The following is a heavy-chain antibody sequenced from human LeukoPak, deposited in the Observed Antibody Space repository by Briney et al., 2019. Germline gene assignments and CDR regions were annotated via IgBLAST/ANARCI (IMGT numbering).Heavy chain of an antibody. D-gene: IGHD5-18*01. CDR2: ISAYNGNT. CDR1: GYTFTSYG. CDR3: VRDLGVDTSMIFFDY. J-gene: IGHJ4*02. Sequence: ASVKVSCMASGYTFTSYGISWVRQAPGQGLEWMGWISAYNGNTNYAQKLQGRVTMTTDTSTSTAYMELRSLRSDDTAVFYCVRDLGVDTSMIFFDYWGQGTLVTVSS. V-gene: IGHV1-18*01.